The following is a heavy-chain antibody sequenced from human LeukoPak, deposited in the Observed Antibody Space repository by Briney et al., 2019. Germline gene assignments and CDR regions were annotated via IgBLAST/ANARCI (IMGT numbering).Heavy chain of an antibody. CDR1: GYTFTGYY. CDR3: ARAPPITRGPFDP. J-gene: IGHJ5*02. CDR2: INPNSGGT. D-gene: IGHD3-10*01. V-gene: IGHV1-2*02. Sequence: VSVKVSCKASGYTFTGYYMHWVRQAPGQGLEWMGWINPNSGGTNYAQKFQGRVTMTRDTSISTAYMELSRLRSDDTAVYYCARAPPITRGPFDPWGQGTLDTVSS.